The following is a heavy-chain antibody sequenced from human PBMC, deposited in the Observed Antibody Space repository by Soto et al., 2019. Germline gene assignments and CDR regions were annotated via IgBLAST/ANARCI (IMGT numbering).Heavy chain of an antibody. CDR3: ARGIFGSGTANDY. D-gene: IGHD3-10*01. CDR1: GFTFSGSW. CDR2: INGDGSGT. J-gene: IGHJ4*02. Sequence: EVQLVESGGGLVQPGGSLRLSCAASGFTFSGSWMHWVRQAPGKGLVWVSRINGDGSGTSYADFVKGRFTISSDDAKNTLFLQMIGLRAEDTAVYYCARGIFGSGTANDYWGQGTLVTVSS. V-gene: IGHV3-74*01.